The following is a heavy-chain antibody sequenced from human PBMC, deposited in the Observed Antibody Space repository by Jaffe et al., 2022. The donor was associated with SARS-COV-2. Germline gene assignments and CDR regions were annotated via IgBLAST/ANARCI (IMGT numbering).Heavy chain of an antibody. CDR3: AHMTVGTIFGVVSFDLFDY. D-gene: IGHD3-3*01. CDR1: GFSLSTSGVG. J-gene: IGHJ4*02. V-gene: IGHV2-5*02. Sequence: QITLKESGPTLVKPTQTLTLTCTFSGFSLSTSGVGVGWIRQPPGKALEWLALIYWDDDKRYSPSLKSRLTITKDTSKNQVVLTMTNMDPVDTATYYCAHMTVGTIFGVVSFDLFDYWGQGTLVTVSS. CDR2: IYWDDDK.